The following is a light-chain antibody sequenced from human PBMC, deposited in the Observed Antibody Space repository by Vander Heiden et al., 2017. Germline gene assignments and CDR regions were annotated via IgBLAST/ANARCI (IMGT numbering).Light chain of an antibody. CDR3: QQHSNWPPLT. Sequence: EIVLTQSPATLSLSPGERATLSCRASQSVSNSIAWYQQKPGQAPRLLMYDASNRATGIPARFSGSGYGTDFTLTISSREPEDFAVYYCQQHSNWPPLTFGGGTKVEIK. J-gene: IGKJ4*01. CDR2: DAS. V-gene: IGKV3-11*01. CDR1: QSVSNS.